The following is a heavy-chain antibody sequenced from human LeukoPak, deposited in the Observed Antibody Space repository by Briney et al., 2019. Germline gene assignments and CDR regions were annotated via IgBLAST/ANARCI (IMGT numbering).Heavy chain of an antibody. CDR3: ARCKDFWSGFSQRITLRYYYGMDV. D-gene: IGHD3-3*01. CDR2: IIPIFGTA. V-gene: IGHV1-69*01. J-gene: IGHJ6*02. CDR1: GGTFSSYA. Sequence: GSSVKVSCKASGGTFSSYAISWVRQAPGQGLEWMGGIIPIFGTANYAQKFQGRVTITADESTSTAYMELSSLRSEDTAVYYCARCKDFWSGFSQRITLRYYYGMDVWGQGTTVTVSS.